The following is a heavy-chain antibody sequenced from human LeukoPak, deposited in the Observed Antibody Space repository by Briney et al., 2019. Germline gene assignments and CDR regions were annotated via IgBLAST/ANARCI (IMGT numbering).Heavy chain of an antibody. CDR3: ARGRRGDYALDY. J-gene: IGHJ4*02. Sequence: GGSLRLSCAASGFTFSSYIMNWVRLAPGKGLDWVSSISSTSSYIYYADSVKGRFTISRDNAKNSLYLQMNSLRAEDTAVYYCARGRRGDYALDYWGQGTLVTVSS. V-gene: IGHV3-21*01. CDR1: GFTFSSYI. D-gene: IGHD4-17*01. CDR2: ISSTSSYI.